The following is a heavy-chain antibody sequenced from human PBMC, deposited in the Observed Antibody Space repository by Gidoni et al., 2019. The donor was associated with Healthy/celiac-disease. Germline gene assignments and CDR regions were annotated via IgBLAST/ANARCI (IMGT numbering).Heavy chain of an antibody. CDR2: ISGSGGST. CDR1: GFTFSSYA. V-gene: IGHV3-23*01. D-gene: IGHD2-15*01. Sequence: EVQLLESGGGLVQPGGSLRLSCAASGFTFSSYAMSWVRQAPGKGLEWVSAISGSGGSTYYADSVKGRFTISRDNSKNTLYLQMNSLRAEDTAVYYCAKRQELDIVVVVAAPDFDYWGQGTLVTVSS. J-gene: IGHJ4*02. CDR3: AKRQELDIVVVVAAPDFDY.